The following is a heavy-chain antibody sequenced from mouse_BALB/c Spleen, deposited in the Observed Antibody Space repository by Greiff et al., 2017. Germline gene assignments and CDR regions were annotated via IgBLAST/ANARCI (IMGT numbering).Heavy chain of an antibody. Sequence: EVQLQQSGPGLVKPSQSLSLTCTVTGYSITSDYAWNWIRQFPGNKLEWMGYISYSGSTSYNPSLKSRISITRDTSKNQFFLQLNSVTTEDTATYYCARFGNYAYAMDYWGQGTSVTVSS. CDR1: GYSITSDYA. CDR2: ISYSGST. D-gene: IGHD2-1*01. V-gene: IGHV3-2*02. CDR3: ARFGNYAYAMDY. J-gene: IGHJ4*01.